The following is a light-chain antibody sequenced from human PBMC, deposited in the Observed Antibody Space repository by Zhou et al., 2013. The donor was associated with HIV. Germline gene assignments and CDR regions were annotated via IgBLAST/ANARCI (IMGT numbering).Light chain of an antibody. V-gene: IGKV3-20*01. J-gene: IGKJ5*01. CDR3: QQYGSSPIT. CDR2: GAS. CDR1: QSVSSSY. Sequence: EFVLTQSPGTLSLSPGERATLSCRASQSVSSSYLAWYQHKPGQAPRLLIYGASSRATGIPDRFSGSGSGTDFTLSISRLEPEDFAVFYCQQYGSSPITFGQGTRLEIK.